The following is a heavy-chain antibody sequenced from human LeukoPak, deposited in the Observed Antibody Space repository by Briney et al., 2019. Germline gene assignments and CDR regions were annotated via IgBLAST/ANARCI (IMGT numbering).Heavy chain of an antibody. D-gene: IGHD1-26*01. Sequence: SETLSLTCAVYGGSFSGYYWSCIRQPPGKGLEWIGEINHSGSSNYNPSLKSRVTVSVDTSKNQFSLKLRSVTAADTAIYYCARGIHCGSYPYWGQGTLVTVSS. J-gene: IGHJ4*02. CDR2: INHSGSS. CDR3: ARGIHCGSYPY. V-gene: IGHV4-34*01. CDR1: GGSFSGYY.